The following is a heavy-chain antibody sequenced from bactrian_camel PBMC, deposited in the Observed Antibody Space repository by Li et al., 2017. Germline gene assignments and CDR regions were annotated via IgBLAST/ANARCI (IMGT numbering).Heavy chain of an antibody. V-gene: IGHV3S1*01. CDR3: VRDEPPGSFAY. CDR1: GLTFSNYW. CDR2: IGTQGDTI. J-gene: IGHJ4*01. Sequence: VQLVESGGGLVQPGGSLRLSCAASGLTFSNYWMYWIRQTPGKGLEWVSSIGTQGDTIRYVESVKGRFTISRDNAKNTVYLQVTDLKPEDTAVYHCVRDEPPGSFAYWGQGTQVTVS. D-gene: IGHD6*01.